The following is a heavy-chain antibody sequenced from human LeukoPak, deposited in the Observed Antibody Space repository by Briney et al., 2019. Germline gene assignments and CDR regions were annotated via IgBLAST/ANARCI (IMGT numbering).Heavy chain of an antibody. CDR2: IKYDGSYT. J-gene: IGHJ4*02. D-gene: IGHD5-24*01. Sequence: GGSLRLSCATSGFTLSLAWMHWVRQAPGKGLEWVSRIKYDGSYTNYADSVKGRYTISRDNARNTLSLHMISLRAEDTAVYFCVRDGDAYNFDFWGQGVLVTVSS. CDR3: VRDGDAYNFDF. V-gene: IGHV3-74*01. CDR1: GFTLSLAW.